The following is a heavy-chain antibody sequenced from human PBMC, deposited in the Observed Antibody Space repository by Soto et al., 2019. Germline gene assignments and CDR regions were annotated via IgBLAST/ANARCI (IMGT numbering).Heavy chain of an antibody. Sequence: XETLSLTWALYGWSFSGYYLSLILQPPGKGLEWIGEINHSGSTNYNPSLKSRVTISVDTSKNQFSLKLSSVTAADTAVYYCARGRYTVTRRWFDPWGQGTLVTVSS. V-gene: IGHV4-34*01. CDR3: ARGRYTVTRRWFDP. CDR2: INHSGST. D-gene: IGHD4-17*01. J-gene: IGHJ5*02. CDR1: GWSFSGYY.